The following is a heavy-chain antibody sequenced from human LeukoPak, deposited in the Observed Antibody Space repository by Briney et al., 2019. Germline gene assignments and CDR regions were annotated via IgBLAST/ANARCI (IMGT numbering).Heavy chain of an antibody. CDR1: GFTFSTYA. D-gene: IGHD1-26*01. J-gene: IGHJ4*02. CDR2: ISANAGGT. CDR3: VKAVSGSYYTGTPFDY. V-gene: IGHV3-64D*09. Sequence: GGSLRLSCSASGFTFSTYALHWVRQALGKGLEYVSTISANAGGTYYADSVKGRFIISRDNSENTLYLQMTSLRAEDTAVYYCVKAVSGSYYTGTPFDYWGQGTLVTVSS.